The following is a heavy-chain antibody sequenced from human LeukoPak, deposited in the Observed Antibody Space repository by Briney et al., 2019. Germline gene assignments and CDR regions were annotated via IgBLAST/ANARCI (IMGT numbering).Heavy chain of an antibody. D-gene: IGHD3-10*01. Sequence: GRSLRLSCAASGFTFSSYAMHWVRQAPGKGLEWVAVISYDGSNKYYADSVKGRFTISRDNAKNSLYLQMNSLRAEDTAVYYCAREVGADRLVRGVNVVYWGQGTLVTVSS. CDR3: AREVGADRLVRGVNVVY. CDR1: GFTFSSYA. J-gene: IGHJ4*02. V-gene: IGHV3-30-3*01. CDR2: ISYDGSNK.